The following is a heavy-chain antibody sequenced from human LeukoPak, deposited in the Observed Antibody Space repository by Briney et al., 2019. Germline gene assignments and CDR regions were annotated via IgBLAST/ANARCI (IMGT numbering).Heavy chain of an antibody. J-gene: IGHJ6*03. CDR1: GGSFSGYY. D-gene: IGHD6-13*01. CDR2: INHSGST. Sequence: SETLSLTCAVYGGSFSGYYWSWIRQPPGKGLEWIGEINHSGSTNYNPSLKSRVTISVDTSKNQFSLKLSSVTAADTAVYYCARLAAAPNYYYYYYMDVWGKGTTVTVSS. CDR3: ARLAAAPNYYYYYYMDV. V-gene: IGHV4-34*01.